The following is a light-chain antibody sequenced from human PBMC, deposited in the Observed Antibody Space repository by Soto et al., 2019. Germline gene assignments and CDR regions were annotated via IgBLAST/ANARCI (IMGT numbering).Light chain of an antibody. CDR1: GSDIGSYNR. J-gene: IGLJ1*01. Sequence: QSALTQPASVSGSPGQSSTISCTGTGSDIGSYNRVSWYQQPPGKAPKLIIYEVTNRPSGVSSRFSGSKSCNTASLTISGLQAEDDADYYCCSYAPTRASYVFRTGTKVTVL. V-gene: IGLV2-23*02. CDR3: CSYAPTRASYV. CDR2: EVT.